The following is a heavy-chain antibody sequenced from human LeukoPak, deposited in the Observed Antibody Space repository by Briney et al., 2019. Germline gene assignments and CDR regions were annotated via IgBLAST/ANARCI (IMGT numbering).Heavy chain of an antibody. CDR3: ASDGVRDIAAAGTLFFDY. CDR1: GFTFSSYW. J-gene: IGHJ4*02. Sequence: GGSLRLSCAASGFTFSSYWMSWVRQAPGKGLEWVANIKQDGSEKYYVDSVKGRFTISRDNAKNSLYLQMNSLRAEDTAVYHCASDGVRDIAAAGTLFFDYWGQGTLVTVSS. V-gene: IGHV3-7*01. CDR2: IKQDGSEK. D-gene: IGHD6-13*01.